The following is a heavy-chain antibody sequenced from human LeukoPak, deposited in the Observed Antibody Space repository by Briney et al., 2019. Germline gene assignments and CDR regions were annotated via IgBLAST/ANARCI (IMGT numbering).Heavy chain of an antibody. Sequence: ASVKVSCKASGYTFTDSYIHWVRQAPGQGLEWLGWINLNSGDTYYAQNFQDRVTMTGDTSISTAYLELSSLRSDDTAVFYCARSYFDVLTNYYMWLAPWGQGTLVTVSS. CDR2: INLNSGDT. CDR1: GYTFTDSY. J-gene: IGHJ5*02. CDR3: ARSYFDVLTNYYMWLAP. V-gene: IGHV1-2*02. D-gene: IGHD3-9*01.